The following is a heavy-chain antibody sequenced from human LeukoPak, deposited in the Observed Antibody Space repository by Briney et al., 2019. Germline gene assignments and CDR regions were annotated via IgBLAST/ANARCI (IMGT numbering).Heavy chain of an antibody. CDR2: IYHSGST. CDR3: ARARSGSSSGYYYYYGMDV. D-gene: IGHD6-19*01. V-gene: IGHV4-4*02. J-gene: IGHJ6*02. CDR1: GGSISSSNW. Sequence: PSETLSLTCAVSGGSISSSNWCSWVRQPPGKGLEWIGGIYHSGSTNYNPSLKSRVTISVDKSKNQFSLKLSSVTAADTAVYYCARARSGSSSGYYYYYGMDVWGQGTTVTVSS.